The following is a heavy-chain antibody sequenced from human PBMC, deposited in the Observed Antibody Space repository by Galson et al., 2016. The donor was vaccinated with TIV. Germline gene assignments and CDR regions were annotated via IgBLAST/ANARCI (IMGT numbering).Heavy chain of an antibody. CDR1: GFTFSSYP. Sequence: SLRLSCAASGFTFSSYPMHWVRQAPGKGLEWVAYISFDGSDKYYAASVKGRFTISRDKSKNSLYLQMDSLRAEGTAVYSCARVYADYYFDYWGQGTLVTVSS. J-gene: IGHJ4*02. CDR3: ARVYADYYFDY. V-gene: IGHV3-30-3*01. D-gene: IGHD4-17*01. CDR2: ISFDGSDK.